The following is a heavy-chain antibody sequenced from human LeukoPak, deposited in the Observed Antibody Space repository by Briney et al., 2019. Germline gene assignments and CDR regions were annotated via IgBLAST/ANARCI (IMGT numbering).Heavy chain of an antibody. D-gene: IGHD1-20*01. V-gene: IGHV3-33*06. J-gene: IGHJ4*02. CDR3: AKGKGHNWDPFDY. Sequence: PGGSLRLSCAASGFTFSNYGMHWVRQAPGKGLEWVAVIWYDGSNKYYADSVKGRFTISRDNSKNTLYLQMNSLRAEDTAVYYCAKGKGHNWDPFDYWGQGTLVTVSS. CDR2: IWYDGSNK. CDR1: GFTFSNYG.